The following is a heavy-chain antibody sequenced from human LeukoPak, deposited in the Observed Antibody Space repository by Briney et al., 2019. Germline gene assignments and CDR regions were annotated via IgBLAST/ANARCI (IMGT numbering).Heavy chain of an antibody. D-gene: IGHD4-17*01. CDR2: INPNSGGT. J-gene: IGHJ5*02. CDR3: ARLSTVTTWFDP. Sequence: ASVKVSCKASGYTFTGYYMHWVRQAPGQGLEWMGWINPNSGGTNYAQKFQGRVTMTRDTSISTAYMEMSRLRSDDTAVYYCARLSTVTTWFDPWGQGTLVNVSS. CDR1: GYTFTGYY. V-gene: IGHV1-2*02.